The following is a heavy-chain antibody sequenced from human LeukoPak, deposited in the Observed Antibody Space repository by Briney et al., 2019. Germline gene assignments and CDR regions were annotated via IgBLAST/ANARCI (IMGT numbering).Heavy chain of an antibody. Sequence: GGSLRLSCAASGFTFSNFAMSWVRQAPGKGLEWVSAISGTGGSTYSADSVKGRFTISRDNYKNTLFLQMSSLTSEDTALYFCAKDRVRYYYDTSGPADFDYWGQGTLVTVSS. CDR2: ISGTGGST. V-gene: IGHV3-23*01. J-gene: IGHJ4*02. CDR3: AKDRVRYYYDTSGPADFDY. CDR1: GFTFSNFA. D-gene: IGHD3-22*01.